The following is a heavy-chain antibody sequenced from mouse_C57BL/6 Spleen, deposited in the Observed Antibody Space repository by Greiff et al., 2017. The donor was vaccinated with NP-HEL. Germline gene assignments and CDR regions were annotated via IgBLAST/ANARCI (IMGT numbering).Heavy chain of an antibody. V-gene: IGHV1-59*01. CDR1: GYTFTSYW. Sequence: QVQLQQPGAELVRPGTSVKLSCKASGYTFTSYWMHWVKQRPGQGLEWIGVIDPSDSYTNYNQKFKGKATLTVDTASSTAYMQLSSLTSEDSAVYYCASCGSYGSSPHWYFDVWGTGTTVTVSS. CDR3: ASCGSYGSSPHWYFDV. CDR2: IDPSDSYT. J-gene: IGHJ1*03. D-gene: IGHD1-1*01.